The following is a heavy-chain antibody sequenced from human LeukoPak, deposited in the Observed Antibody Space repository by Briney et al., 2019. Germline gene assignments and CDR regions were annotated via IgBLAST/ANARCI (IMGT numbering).Heavy chain of an antibody. CDR3: AKGPFIPPKPYYYDSSGYYISHIDY. V-gene: IGHV3-23*01. Sequence: GGSLRLSCAASGFTFSSYAMSWVRQAPGKGLEWVSAISGSGGSTYYADSVKGRFTISRDNSKNTLYLQTNSLRAEDTAVYYCAKGPFIPPKPYYYDSSGYYISHIDYWGQGTLVTVSS. J-gene: IGHJ4*02. CDR1: GFTFSSYA. D-gene: IGHD3-22*01. CDR2: ISGSGGST.